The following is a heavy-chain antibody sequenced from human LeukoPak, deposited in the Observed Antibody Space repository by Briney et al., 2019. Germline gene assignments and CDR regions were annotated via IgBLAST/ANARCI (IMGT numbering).Heavy chain of an antibody. CDR1: GFTFSNYA. J-gene: IGHJ4*02. CDR3: AKDVRGYTYGYVDY. Sequence: GGSLRLSCAASGFTFSNYAMGWVRRPPGKGLEWVSGISGGGGSTYHADSVKGRFTISRDNSKNTLYLQMSSLRAEDTAIYYCAKDVRGYTYGYVDYWGQGTLVTVSS. V-gene: IGHV3-23*01. D-gene: IGHD5-18*01. CDR2: ISGGGGST.